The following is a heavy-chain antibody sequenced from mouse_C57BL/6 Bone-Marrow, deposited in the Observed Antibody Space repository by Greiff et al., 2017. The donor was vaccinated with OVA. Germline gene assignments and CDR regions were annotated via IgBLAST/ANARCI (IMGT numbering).Heavy chain of an antibody. V-gene: IGHV1-85*01. J-gene: IGHJ3*01. Sequence: VQLKESGPELVKPGASVKLSCKASGYTFTSYDINWVKQRPGQGLEWIGWIYPRDGSTKYNEKFKGKATLTVDTSSSTAYMELHSLTSEDSAVYFCARLSYYGSSLWFAYWGQGTLVTVSA. D-gene: IGHD1-1*01. CDR2: IYPRDGST. CDR1: GYTFTSYD. CDR3: ARLSYYGSSLWFAY.